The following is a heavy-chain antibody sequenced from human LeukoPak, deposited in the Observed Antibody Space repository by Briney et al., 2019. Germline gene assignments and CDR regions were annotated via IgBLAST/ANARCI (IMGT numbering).Heavy chain of an antibody. CDR1: GGSISSNNW. Sequence: NTSGTLSLTCAVSGGSISSNNWWSWVRQPPGKGLEWIGEIYHSGSTNYNPSLKSRVTISVDKSKNQFSLELTSVTAADTAVYYCARYGSGSHIDYWGQGTLVTVSS. J-gene: IGHJ4*02. D-gene: IGHD3-10*01. CDR3: ARYGSGSHIDY. V-gene: IGHV4-4*02. CDR2: IYHSGST.